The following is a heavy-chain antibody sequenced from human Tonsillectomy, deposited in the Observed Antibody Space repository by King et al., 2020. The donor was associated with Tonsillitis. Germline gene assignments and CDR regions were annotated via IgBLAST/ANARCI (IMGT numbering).Heavy chain of an antibody. CDR2: MSGAGART. D-gene: IGHD3-3*01. V-gene: IGHV3-23*04. CDR3: AKCPYDFWSGGLYCAMDV. J-gene: IGHJ6*02. CDR1: GLTFSTYA. Sequence: VQLVESGGGLVQPGGSLRLSCPASGLTFSTYAMPWVRQAPGKGLEWVSVMSGAGARTYHADSVKGRFTISRDNSKNTLYLQMNSLRAEDTAVYYCAKCPYDFWSGGLYCAMDVWGQGTTVTVSS.